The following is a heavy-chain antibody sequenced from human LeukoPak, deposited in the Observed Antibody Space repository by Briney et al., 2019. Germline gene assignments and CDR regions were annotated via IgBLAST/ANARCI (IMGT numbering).Heavy chain of an antibody. CDR3: ARRLVYYYDSSGYLGD. Sequence: GGSLRPSCAASAFTFSNYEMNWVRQAPGKGLEWVSYISSGGSSIYYADSVEGRFTISRDNAKSSLYLQMNSLRAEDTAVYYCARRLVYYYDSSGYLGDWGQGTLVTVSS. CDR1: AFTFSNYE. V-gene: IGHV3-48*03. CDR2: ISSGGSSI. D-gene: IGHD3-22*01. J-gene: IGHJ4*02.